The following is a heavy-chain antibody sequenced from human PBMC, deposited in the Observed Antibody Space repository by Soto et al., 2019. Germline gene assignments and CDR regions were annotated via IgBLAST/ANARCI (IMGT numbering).Heavy chain of an antibody. V-gene: IGHV1-69*05. CDR3: ARDGVVVANGAFDI. CDR2: IIPIFGTA. D-gene: IGHD2-2*01. J-gene: IGHJ3*02. CDR1: GGTFSSYA. Sequence: GASVKVSCKASGGTFSSYAISWVRQAPGQGLEWMGGIIPIFGTANYAQKFQGRVTMTRNTSISTAYMELSSLRSEDTAVYYCARDGVVVANGAFDIWGQGTMVTVSS.